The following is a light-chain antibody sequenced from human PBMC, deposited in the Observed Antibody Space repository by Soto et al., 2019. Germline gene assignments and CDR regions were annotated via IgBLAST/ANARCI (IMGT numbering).Light chain of an antibody. Sequence: DVQMTQSPSSLSASVGDRVTITCRASQSISGYLNWYQQKPGKAPKLLIYAASSLQSGVPSRFSGSGSGTDFTLTISSLQPEDFATYYCQQSYSTRLTFGGGTKVEIK. CDR1: QSISGY. J-gene: IGKJ4*01. V-gene: IGKV1-39*01. CDR3: QQSYSTRLT. CDR2: AAS.